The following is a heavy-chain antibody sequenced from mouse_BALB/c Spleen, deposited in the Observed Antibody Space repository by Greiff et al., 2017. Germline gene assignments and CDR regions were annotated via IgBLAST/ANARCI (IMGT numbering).Heavy chain of an antibody. Sequence: EVQRVESGGDLVKPGGSLKLSCAASGFTFSSYGMSWVRQSPDKRLEWVATISSGGSYTYYPDSVKGRFTISRDNAKNTLYLQMSSLKSEDTAMYYCARHGRTGSYYAMDYWGQGTSVTVSS. D-gene: IGHD4-1*01. CDR2: ISSGGSYT. V-gene: IGHV5-6*01. CDR3: ARHGRTGSYYAMDY. CDR1: GFTFSSYG. J-gene: IGHJ4*01.